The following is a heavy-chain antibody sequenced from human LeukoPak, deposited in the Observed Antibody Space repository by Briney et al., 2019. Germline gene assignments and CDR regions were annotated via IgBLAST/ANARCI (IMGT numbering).Heavy chain of an antibody. CDR3: AKNDQYQLLSAFDY. D-gene: IGHD2-2*01. J-gene: IGHJ4*02. CDR2: ISGSGGST. V-gene: IGHV3-23*01. CDR1: GFTFTTYA. Sequence: GGSLRLSCAASGFTFTTYAMSWVRQAPGKGLEWVSAISGSGGSTYYADSVKGRFTISRDNSKNTLYLQMNSLRAEDTAVYYCAKNDQYQLLSAFDYWGQGTLVTVSS.